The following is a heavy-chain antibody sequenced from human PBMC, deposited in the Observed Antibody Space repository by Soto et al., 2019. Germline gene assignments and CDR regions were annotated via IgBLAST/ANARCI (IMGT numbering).Heavy chain of an antibody. CDR3: AKGGLRKVWYYYDSSVGPFDY. D-gene: IGHD3-22*01. CDR1: GFNFSSYA. Sequence: GGSLRLSCAASGFNFSSYAMSWVRQAPGKGLEWVSAISGSGGSTYYADSVKGRFTISRDNSKNTLYLQMNSLRAEDTAVYYCAKGGLRKVWYYYDSSVGPFDYWGQGTLVTVSS. V-gene: IGHV3-23*01. J-gene: IGHJ4*02. CDR2: ISGSGGST.